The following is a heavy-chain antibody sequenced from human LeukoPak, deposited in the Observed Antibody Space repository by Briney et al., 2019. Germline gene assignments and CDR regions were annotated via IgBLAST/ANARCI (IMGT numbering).Heavy chain of an antibody. J-gene: IGHJ4*02. CDR3: AKASHYDILTGRHSARLWYFDY. V-gene: IGHV3-23*01. D-gene: IGHD3-9*01. CDR2: ISGGGGST. Sequence: GGSLRLSCAASGFTFTSYAMSWVRQAPGKGLEWVSGISGGGGSTYYADSVKGRFSTSRDNSKNNLYLQMNSLRAEDTAVYYCAKASHYDILTGRHSARLWYFDYWGQGTLVTVSS. CDR1: GFTFTSYA.